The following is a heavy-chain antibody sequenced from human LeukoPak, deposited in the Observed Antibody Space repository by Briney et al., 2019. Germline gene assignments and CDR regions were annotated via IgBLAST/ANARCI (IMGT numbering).Heavy chain of an antibody. V-gene: IGHV4-59*01. CDR2: IHYSGST. CDR3: ARDTSGYRRGSFDY. Sequence: SETLSLTCTVSGGSISSYYWSWIRQPPGKGLEWIGYIHYSGSTSYNPSLKSRVTISVDTSNNQFSLKLSSVTAADTAVYYCARDTSGYRRGSFDYWGQGTLVTVSS. CDR1: GGSISSYY. J-gene: IGHJ4*02. D-gene: IGHD3-22*01.